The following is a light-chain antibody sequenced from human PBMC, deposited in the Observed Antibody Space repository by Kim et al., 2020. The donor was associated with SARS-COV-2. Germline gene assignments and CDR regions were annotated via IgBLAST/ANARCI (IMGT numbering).Light chain of an antibody. CDR3: SSYTRSSSFG. V-gene: IGLV2-14*03. CDR1: SSDIGTYNF. CDR2: DVS. J-gene: IGLJ3*02. Sequence: QSALTQPASVSGSPGQSITISSTGTSSDIGTYNFVSWYQQHPGKAPKLMIYDVSKRPSGISSRFSGSKSGNTASLTISGLQAEDEADYYCSSYTRSSSFGFGGGTQLTVL.